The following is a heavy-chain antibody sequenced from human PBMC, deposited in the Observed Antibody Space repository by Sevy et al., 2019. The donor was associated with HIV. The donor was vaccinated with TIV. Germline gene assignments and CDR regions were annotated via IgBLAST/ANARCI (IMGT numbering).Heavy chain of an antibody. Sequence: GGSLRLSCAASGFTFITYDMHWVRHVTGKGLEWVSGVGPAGDTFYPGSVKGRFTISRENAKNALYLQLNNLRAGETAVYYCTRCGGDSDYGMDVWGQGTTVTVSS. V-gene: IGHV3-13*01. CDR3: TRCGGDSDYGMDV. CDR2: VGPAGDT. CDR1: GFTFITYD. J-gene: IGHJ6*02. D-gene: IGHD5-12*01.